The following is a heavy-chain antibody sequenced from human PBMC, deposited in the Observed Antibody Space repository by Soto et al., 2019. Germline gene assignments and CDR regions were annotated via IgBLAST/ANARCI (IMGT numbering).Heavy chain of an antibody. CDR1: ESTFFSVCW. CDR3: VRWNCAMDV. J-gene: IGHJ6*02. CDR2: IKQDGSEK. D-gene: IGHD1-7*01. V-gene: IGHV3-7*03. Sequence: PGGSLRLSCAASESTFFSVCWMTWVRQAPGKGLEWVANIKQDGSEKYYVDSVKGRFTISRDNAKNSLYLQMNGLRAEDTAVYYCVRWNCAMDVWGQGTTVTVSS.